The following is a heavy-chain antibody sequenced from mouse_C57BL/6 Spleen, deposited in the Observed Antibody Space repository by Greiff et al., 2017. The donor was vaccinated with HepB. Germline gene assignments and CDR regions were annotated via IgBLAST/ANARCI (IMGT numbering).Heavy chain of an antibody. V-gene: IGHV2-2*01. CDR1: GFSLTSYG. J-gene: IGHJ3*01. D-gene: IGHD2-4*01. CDR2: IWSGGST. CDR3: ARRRGDYDGTWFAY. Sequence: QVQLQQSGPGLVQPSQSLSITCTVSGFSLTSYGVHWVRQSPGKGLEWLGVIWSGGSTDYNAAFISRLSISKDNSKSQVFFKMNSLQADDTAIYYCARRRGDYDGTWFAYWGQGTLVTVSA.